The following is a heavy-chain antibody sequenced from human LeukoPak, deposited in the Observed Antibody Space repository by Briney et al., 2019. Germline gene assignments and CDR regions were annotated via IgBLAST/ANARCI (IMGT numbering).Heavy chain of an antibody. CDR1: GFTFADYT. V-gene: IGHV3-9*01. CDR3: AKGNWGNPFDI. J-gene: IGHJ3*02. D-gene: IGHD7-27*01. Sequence: GGSLRLSCAASGFTFADYTIHWVRQAPGMGLEWVSGITWNSDNEDYADSVKGRFTISRDNAKNSLYLQMNSLRADDTALYYCAKGNWGNPFDIWGQGTMVTVS. CDR2: ITWNSDNE.